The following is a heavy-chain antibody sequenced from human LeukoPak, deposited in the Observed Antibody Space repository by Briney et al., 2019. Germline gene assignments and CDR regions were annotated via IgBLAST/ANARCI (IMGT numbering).Heavy chain of an antibody. Sequence: GGSLRLSCAASGFTVSSNYMSWVRQAPGKGLEWVSVIYSGGSTYYADSVKGRFTISRDNSKNTLYLQMNSLRAEDTAVYYCTTALVYCSSTSCYPYYGMDVWGQGTTVTVSS. D-gene: IGHD2-2*01. CDR1: GFTVSSNY. CDR3: TTALVYCSSTSCYPYYGMDV. J-gene: IGHJ6*02. CDR2: IYSGGST. V-gene: IGHV3-66*01.